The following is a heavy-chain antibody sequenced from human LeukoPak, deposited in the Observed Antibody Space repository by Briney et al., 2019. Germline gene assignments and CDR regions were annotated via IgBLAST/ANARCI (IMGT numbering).Heavy chain of an antibody. CDR1: GGSISSGDYY. Sequence: SETLSLTCTVSGGSISSGDYYWSWIRQPPGEGLERIGYIYYSGSTYYNPSLKSRVTISVDTSKNQFSLKLSSVTAADTAVYYCARVPVSTVYFDYWGQGTLVTVSS. J-gene: IGHJ4*02. CDR3: ARVPVSTVYFDY. CDR2: IYYSGST. D-gene: IGHD4-17*01. V-gene: IGHV4-30-4*01.